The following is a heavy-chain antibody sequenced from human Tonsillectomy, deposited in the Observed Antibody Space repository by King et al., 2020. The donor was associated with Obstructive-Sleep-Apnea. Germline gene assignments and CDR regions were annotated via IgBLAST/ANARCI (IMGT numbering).Heavy chain of an antibody. CDR2: VSDDGRRN. Sequence: VQLVESGGGAVQPGKSLRLSCAASGFTFSNYAMHWVRQAPGKGLEWVALVSDDGRRNYIADSVKGRFTISRDNHENTLFLQMNSLMGEDTAIYYCARDEKSPRYGKTPLDNWGQGTLVTVSS. V-gene: IGHV3-30*04. D-gene: IGHD4-17*01. CDR1: GFTFSNYA. CDR3: ARDEKSPRYGKTPLDN. J-gene: IGHJ4*02.